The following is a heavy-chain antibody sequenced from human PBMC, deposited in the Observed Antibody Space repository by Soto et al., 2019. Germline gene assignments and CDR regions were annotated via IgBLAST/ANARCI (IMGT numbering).Heavy chain of an antibody. CDR2: VETSGST. V-gene: IGHV4-4*07. CDR3: GREAGFFRSHGCFRFMGWFDP. D-gene: IGHD1-26*01. Sequence: PGTLDLTCTVSVASIVTYSWNWIRQPAGKGLEWIGHVETSGSTSYNPSLESRVTMSVETSKNQFSLRLTSVTAADTGVYYCGREAGFFRSHGCFRFMGWFDPWGQGPL. CDR1: VASIVTYS. J-gene: IGHJ5*02.